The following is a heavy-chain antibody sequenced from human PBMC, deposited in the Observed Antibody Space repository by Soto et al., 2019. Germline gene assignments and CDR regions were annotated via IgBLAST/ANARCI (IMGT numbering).Heavy chain of an antibody. CDR1: GFTFSSYG. CDR2: ISYDGSNK. V-gene: IGHV3-30*18. CDR3: AKDLTMVAAGPALGY. J-gene: IGHJ4*02. Sequence: PGGSLRLSCAASGFTFSSYGMHWVRQAPGKGLEWVAVISYDGSNKYYADSVKGRFTISRDNSKNTLYLQMNSLRAEDTAVYYCAKDLTMVAAGPALGYWGQGTLVTVSS. D-gene: IGHD2-15*01.